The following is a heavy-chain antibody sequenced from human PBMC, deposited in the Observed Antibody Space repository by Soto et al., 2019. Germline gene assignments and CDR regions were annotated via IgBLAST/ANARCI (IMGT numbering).Heavy chain of an antibody. D-gene: IGHD2-8*01. V-gene: IGHV3-30*18. Sequence: PGGSLRLSCAASGFTFSSYGMHWVRQAPGKGLEWVAVISYDGSNKYYADSVKGRFTISRDNSKNTLYLQMNSLRAEDTAVYYCAKDDRMVLIYYYYGMDVWGQGTTVTVSS. J-gene: IGHJ6*02. CDR3: AKDDRMVLIYYYYGMDV. CDR1: GFTFSSYG. CDR2: ISYDGSNK.